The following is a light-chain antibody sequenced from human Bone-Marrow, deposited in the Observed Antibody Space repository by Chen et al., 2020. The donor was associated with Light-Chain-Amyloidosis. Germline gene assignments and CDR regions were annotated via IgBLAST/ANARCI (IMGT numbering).Light chain of an antibody. CDR2: GSS. CDR3: RQYGTSPLT. Sequence: EIVLTQSPGTLSLSPGEGANLSCRASQTISSNYLTWYQQKFGHAPRLLIYGSSSRATGIPDRITGSVSETDFTLTINRMEPEDFAMNYSRQYGTSPLTFAGVTKVEIK. V-gene: IGKV3-20*01. CDR1: QTISSNY. J-gene: IGKJ4*01.